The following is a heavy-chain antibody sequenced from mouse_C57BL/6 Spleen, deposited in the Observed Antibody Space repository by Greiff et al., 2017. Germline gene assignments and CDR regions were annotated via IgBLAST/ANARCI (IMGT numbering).Heavy chain of an antibody. CDR1: GFTFSSYA. CDR2: ISDGGSYT. D-gene: IGHD2-5*01. J-gene: IGHJ1*03. V-gene: IGHV5-4*01. Sequence: EVKVVESGGGLVKPGGSLKLSCAASGFTFSSYAMSWVRQTPEKRLEWVATISDGGSYTYYPDNVTGRFTISRDNAKNNLYLQMSHLKSEDTAMYYCAREHYSNWYVDVWGTGTTVTVSS. CDR3: AREHYSNWYVDV.